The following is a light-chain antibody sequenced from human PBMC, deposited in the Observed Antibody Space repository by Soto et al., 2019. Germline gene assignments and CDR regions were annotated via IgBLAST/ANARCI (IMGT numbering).Light chain of an antibody. CDR3: SSYPGSSTHV. J-gene: IGLJ1*01. V-gene: IGLV2-14*01. Sequence: QSVLTQPASVSGSPGQSITISCTGTSSDVGGYNYVSWYQQHPGKAPKLMIYDVSNRPSGVSNRFSGSKSGNTASLTISGLQAEDEADYHCSSYPGSSTHVFATGTRVTFL. CDR1: SSDVGGYNY. CDR2: DVS.